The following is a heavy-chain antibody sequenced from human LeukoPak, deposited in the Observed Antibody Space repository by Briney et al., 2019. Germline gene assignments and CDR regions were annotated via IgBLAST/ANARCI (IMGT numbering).Heavy chain of an antibody. CDR3: ARCIHSSSLIDY. J-gene: IGHJ4*02. CDR1: GFTFSSYW. Sequence: GGSLRLSCAASGFTFSSYWMSWVHQAPGKGLEWVANIKQDGSEKYYVDSVKGRFTISRDNAKNSLYLQVNSLRVEDTAVYYCARCIHSSSLIDYWGQGTLVTVSS. V-gene: IGHV3-7*01. CDR2: IKQDGSEK. D-gene: IGHD6-13*01.